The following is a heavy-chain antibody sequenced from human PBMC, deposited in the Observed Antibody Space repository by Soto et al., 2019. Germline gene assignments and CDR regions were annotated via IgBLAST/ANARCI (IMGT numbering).Heavy chain of an antibody. Sequence: SDTLSHTCTVSDGSIRPYYWSWIRQPPGKGLEWIGYVYYSGSTNYNPSLKSRVTISIDTSKNQFSLKLNSVTAADTAVYYCARRHISGYYYFDYWVLGTLVT. V-gene: IGHV4-59*08. CDR2: VYYSGST. D-gene: IGHD6-19*01. CDR3: ARRHISGYYYFDY. CDR1: DGSIRPYY. J-gene: IGHJ4*02.